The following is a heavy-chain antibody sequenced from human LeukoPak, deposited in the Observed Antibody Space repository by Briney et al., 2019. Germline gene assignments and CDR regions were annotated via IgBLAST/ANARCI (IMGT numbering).Heavy chain of an antibody. Sequence: GGSLRLSCAASGFTFSSYSMNWLRQAPGKGLEWVSSISSSSSYIYYADSVKGRFTISRDNAKNSLYLQMNSLRAEDTAVYYCARDRSSSWYGGKRIDYWGQGTLVTVSS. V-gene: IGHV3-21*01. D-gene: IGHD6-13*01. J-gene: IGHJ4*02. CDR1: GFTFSSYS. CDR2: ISSSSSYI. CDR3: ARDRSSSWYGGKRIDY.